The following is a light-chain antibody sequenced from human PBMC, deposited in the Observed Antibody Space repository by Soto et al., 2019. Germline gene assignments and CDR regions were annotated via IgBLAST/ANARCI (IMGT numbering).Light chain of an antibody. CDR1: QNVLYSSNNKNY. Sequence: DIVMTQSQDSLPGSLGERATISCESGQNVLYSSNNKNYLAWYQQKPGQPPKLLIYWASTRESGVPDRFSGSGSGTDFTLTISSLQAEDVAVYYCQQYYTTPYTFGQGTKLEIK. CDR3: QQYYTTPYT. V-gene: IGKV4-1*01. CDR2: WAS. J-gene: IGKJ2*01.